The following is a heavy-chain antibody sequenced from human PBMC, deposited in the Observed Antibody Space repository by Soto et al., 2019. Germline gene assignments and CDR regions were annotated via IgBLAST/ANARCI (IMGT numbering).Heavy chain of an antibody. V-gene: IGHV1-18*04. J-gene: IGHJ4*02. D-gene: IGHD3-3*01. Sequence: PVKAACKASGYPFTNHGISWVRQAPGQGLEWMGWISAYNGNTIYAQNLQGRVTMTTDTSTSTAYMELRSLRSDDTAVYYCARVDVLRFLEWLIWGQGTLVTVSS. CDR1: GYPFTNHG. CDR3: ARVDVLRFLEWLI. CDR2: ISAYNGNT.